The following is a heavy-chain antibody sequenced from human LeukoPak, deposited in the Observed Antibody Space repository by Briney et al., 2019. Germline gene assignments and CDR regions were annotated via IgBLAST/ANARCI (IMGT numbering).Heavy chain of an antibody. D-gene: IGHD3-22*01. J-gene: IGHJ4*02. V-gene: IGHV3-23*01. CDR3: AKDDSRALGHFDS. CDR1: GFTFQNFA. CDR2: ISASGDHR. Sequence: PGGSLRLSCAASGFTFQNFAMSWVRQAPGKGLEWVSGISASGDHRYYADSVKGRFTISRDTSKNTLYLQMNSLRAEDTAVYYCAKDDSRALGHFDSWGQGTLVTVSS.